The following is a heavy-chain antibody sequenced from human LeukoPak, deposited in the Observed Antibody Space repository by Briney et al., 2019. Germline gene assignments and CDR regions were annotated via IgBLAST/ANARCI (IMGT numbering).Heavy chain of an antibody. CDR2: IWYDGSNS. CDR3: ASTNSRSSNYYYGMDV. J-gene: IGHJ6*02. D-gene: IGHD6-6*01. V-gene: IGHV3-33*01. CDR1: GFTFSSYG. Sequence: GGSLRLSCAASGFTFSSYGMHWVRQAPGKGLEWLAVIWYDGSNSYYADSVKGQFTISRDNSKNTLYLQMNSLRAEDTAVYYCASTNSRSSNYYYGMDVWGQGTTVTVSS.